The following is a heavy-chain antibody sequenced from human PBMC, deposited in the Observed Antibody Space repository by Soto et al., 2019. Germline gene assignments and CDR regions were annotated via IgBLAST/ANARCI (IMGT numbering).Heavy chain of an antibody. CDR3: ARKTDVPTGMLDY. V-gene: IGHV3-23*01. Sequence: EVHLLQSGGGLVQPGGSLRLSCAASGFTFSNSVMSWVRQAPGKGLEWVSTIAGKTYYSDSVKGRFTISRDNSQSTLYLQMNSRRAEDTAVYYCARKTDVPTGMLDYWGQGTLVTISS. D-gene: IGHD1-1*01. CDR1: GFTFSNSV. J-gene: IGHJ4*02. CDR2: IAGKT.